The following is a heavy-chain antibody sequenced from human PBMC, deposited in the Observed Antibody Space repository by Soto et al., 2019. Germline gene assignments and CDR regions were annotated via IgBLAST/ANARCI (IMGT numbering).Heavy chain of an antibody. D-gene: IGHD6-13*01. Sequence: PSETLSLTCTVSGGSISSGDYYWSWIRQPPGKGLEWIGYIYYSGSTYYNPSLKSRVTISVDTSKNQFSLKLSSVTAADTAVYYCARWEQQPRGLYYFDYWGQGTLVTVSS. V-gene: IGHV4-30-4*01. J-gene: IGHJ4*02. CDR3: ARWEQQPRGLYYFDY. CDR1: GGSISSGDYY. CDR2: IYYSGST.